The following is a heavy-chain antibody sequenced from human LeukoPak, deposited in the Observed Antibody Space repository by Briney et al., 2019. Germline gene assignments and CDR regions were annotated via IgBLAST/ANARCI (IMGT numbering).Heavy chain of an antibody. V-gene: IGHV3-30*04. J-gene: IGHJ4*02. CDR2: ISDDGGRK. CDR3: ARDWVLYDS. CDR1: GFTFNSSP. D-gene: IGHD3-22*01. Sequence: PGGSLRFSCAASGFTFNSSPMHWVRQAPGKGLDWVAIISDDGGRKFYADSVKGRFTISRDNSKNTLYLQMNSLRAEDTAVYYCARDWVLYDSRGQGTLVTVSS.